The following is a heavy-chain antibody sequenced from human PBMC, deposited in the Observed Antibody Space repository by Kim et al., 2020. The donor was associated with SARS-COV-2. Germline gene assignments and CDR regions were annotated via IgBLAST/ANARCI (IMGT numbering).Heavy chain of an antibody. D-gene: IGHD2-15*01. CDR3: AKPLVFFPGLNDIVVVVAAQGDY. Sequence: LSLTCAASGFTFSSYGMHWVRQAPGKGLEWVAVISYDGSNKYYADSVKGRFTISRDNSKNTLYLQMNSLRAEDTAVYYCAKPLVFFPGLNDIVVVVAAQGDYWGQGTLVTVSS. V-gene: IGHV3-30*18. CDR2: ISYDGSNK. CDR1: GFTFSSYG. J-gene: IGHJ4*02.